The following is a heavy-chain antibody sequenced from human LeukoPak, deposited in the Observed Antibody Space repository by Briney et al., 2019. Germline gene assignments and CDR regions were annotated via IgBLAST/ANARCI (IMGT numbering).Heavy chain of an antibody. CDR3: AREGYLNYDFWSGYYTVRGSYYYYGMDV. J-gene: IGHJ6*02. D-gene: IGHD3-3*01. Sequence: GGSLRLSCAASGFTFSSYWMSWVRQAPGKGLEWVANIKQDGSEKYYVDSVKGRFTISRDNAKNSLYLQMNSLRAEDTAVYYCAREGYLNYDFWSGYYTVRGSYYYYGMDVWGQGTTVTVSS. CDR1: GFTFSSYW. V-gene: IGHV3-7*01. CDR2: IKQDGSEK.